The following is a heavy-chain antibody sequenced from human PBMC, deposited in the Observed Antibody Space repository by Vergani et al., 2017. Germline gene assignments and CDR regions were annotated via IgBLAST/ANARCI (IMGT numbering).Heavy chain of an antibody. CDR3: AGPGETSAYYDGGFDY. CDR2: ISSDGGST. J-gene: IGHJ4*02. V-gene: IGHV3-23*01. D-gene: IGHD3-22*01. Sequence: EVQLLESGGGLVQPGGSLRLSCAASGFTFSTYAMTWVRQAPGKGLEWVSTISSDGGSTYYADSVKGRFTISRDNSKNTLSLQMNSLTAEDTAIYYCAGPGETSAYYDGGFDYWGQGILVTVSS. CDR1: GFTFSTYA.